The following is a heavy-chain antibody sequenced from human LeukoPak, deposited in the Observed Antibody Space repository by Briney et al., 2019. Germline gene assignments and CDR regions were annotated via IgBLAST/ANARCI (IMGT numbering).Heavy chain of an antibody. V-gene: IGHV4-4*07. J-gene: IGHJ4*02. D-gene: IGHD3-10*01. CDR3: ARGILWFGELLAYYFDY. Sequence: SETLSLTCTVSGGSISSYYWSWIRQPAGKGLEWIGRIYTSGSTNYNPSLKSRVTMSVDTSKNQFSLKLSSVTAADTAVYYCARGILWFGELLAYYFDYWGQGTLVTVSS. CDR2: IYTSGST. CDR1: GGSISSYY.